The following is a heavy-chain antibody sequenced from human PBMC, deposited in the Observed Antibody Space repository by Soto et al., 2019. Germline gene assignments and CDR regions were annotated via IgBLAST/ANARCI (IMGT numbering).Heavy chain of an antibody. CDR3: AREGVHNYNEYYFDY. D-gene: IGHD3-22*01. V-gene: IGHV3-21*06. J-gene: IGHJ4*02. CDR1: GFTFSYYA. Sequence: PGGSLRLSCAASGFTFSYYALHWVRRAPGEGLEWVSSISGIRDYIRYADSVKGRFTISRDNAKTSLYLQMNSLTAGDTAVYYCAREGVHNYNEYYFDYWGQGTLVTVSS. CDR2: ISGIRDYI.